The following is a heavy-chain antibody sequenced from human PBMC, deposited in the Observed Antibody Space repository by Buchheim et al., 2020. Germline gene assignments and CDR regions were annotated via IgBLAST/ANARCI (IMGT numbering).Heavy chain of an antibody. CDR1: GFTFSDYY. CDR3: ARDEFWGAQLWIEYYYYGMDV. Sequence: VQLLESGGGLVKPGGSLRLSCAASGFTFSDYYMSWIRQAPGKGLEWVSYISSSGSTIYYADSVKGRFTISRDNAKNSLYLQMNSLRAEDTAVYYCARDEFWGAQLWIEYYYYGMDVWGQGTT. CDR2: ISSSGSTI. D-gene: IGHD5-18*01. J-gene: IGHJ6*02. V-gene: IGHV3-11*01.